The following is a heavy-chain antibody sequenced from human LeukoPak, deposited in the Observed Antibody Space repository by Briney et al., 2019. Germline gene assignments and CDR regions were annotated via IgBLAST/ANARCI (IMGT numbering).Heavy chain of an antibody. CDR3: ARDHGEQTRDPYYFDY. D-gene: IGHD1/OR15-1a*01. V-gene: IGHV1-46*01. CDR2: INPSGGST. CDR1: GYTFTSYY. Sequence: GASVKVSCTSSGYTFTSYYMHWVRRAPGQGLEWMGIINPSGGSTSYAQKFQGRVTMTRDTSTSTVYMELSSLRSEDTAVYYCARDHGEQTRDPYYFDYWGQGTLVTVSS. J-gene: IGHJ4*02.